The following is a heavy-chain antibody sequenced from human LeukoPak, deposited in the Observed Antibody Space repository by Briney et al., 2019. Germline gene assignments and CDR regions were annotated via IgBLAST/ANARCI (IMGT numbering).Heavy chain of an antibody. Sequence: PSETLSLTCAVYGGSFSGYYWSWIRQPPGKGLEWIGEINHSGSTNYNPSLKSRVTISVDTSKNQFSLKLSSVTAADTAVYYCARGRDYYDSSGYHRARFDPWGQGTLVTVSS. V-gene: IGHV4-34*01. J-gene: IGHJ5*02. CDR2: INHSGST. CDR1: GGSFSGYY. D-gene: IGHD3-22*01. CDR3: ARGRDYYDSSGYHRARFDP.